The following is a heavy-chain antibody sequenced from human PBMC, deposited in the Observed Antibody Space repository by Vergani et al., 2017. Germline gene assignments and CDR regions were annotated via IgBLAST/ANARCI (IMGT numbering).Heavy chain of an antibody. D-gene: IGHD4-17*01. Sequence: EVQLVESGGGLVQPGRSLRLSCAASGFTFDDYAMHWVRQAPGKGLEWVSGISWNSGSIGYADSVKGRFTISRDNAKNSLYLQMNSLRAEDTAVYYCARQEDYGDYGNWYFDLWGRGTLVTVSS. CDR3: ARQEDYGDYGNWYFDL. CDR2: ISWNSGSI. V-gene: IGHV3-9*01. J-gene: IGHJ2*01. CDR1: GFTFDDYA.